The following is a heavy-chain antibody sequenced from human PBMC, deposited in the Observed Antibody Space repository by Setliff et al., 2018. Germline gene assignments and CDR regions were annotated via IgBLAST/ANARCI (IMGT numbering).Heavy chain of an antibody. CDR3: AREGRWDYNYPIY. CDR1: GGSISSHY. D-gene: IGHD5-12*01. CDR2: ISYSGAT. J-gene: IGHJ4*02. Sequence: PSETLSLTCTVSGGSISSHYWGWVRQPPGKGREWIATISYSGATNYNWSLKGRVTLSRDVAKRQFALNLRSVTAVDTAVYYCAREGRWDYNYPIYWGQGILVTVSS. V-gene: IGHV4-59*04.